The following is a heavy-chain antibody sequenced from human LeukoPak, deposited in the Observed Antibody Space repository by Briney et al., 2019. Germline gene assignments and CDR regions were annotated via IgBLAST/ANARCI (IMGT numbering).Heavy chain of an antibody. CDR2: IYYSGST. Sequence: SETLSLTCAVYGGSFNDYYWTWIRQPPGKGLEWIGYIYYSGSTYYNPSLKSRVTISVDTSKNQFSLKLSSVTAADTAVYYCAREGGYGERGFDYWGQGTLVTVSS. V-gene: IGHV4-34*01. J-gene: IGHJ4*02. D-gene: IGHD4-17*01. CDR1: GGSFNDYY. CDR3: AREGGYGERGFDY.